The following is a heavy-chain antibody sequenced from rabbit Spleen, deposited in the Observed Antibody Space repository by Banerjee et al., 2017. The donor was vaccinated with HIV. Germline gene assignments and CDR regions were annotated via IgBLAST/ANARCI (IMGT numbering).Heavy chain of an antibody. CDR3: ARDLTDAIGWNFGW. Sequence: QEQLVESGGGLVQPGGSLKLSCKASGFDLSSYGVSWVRPAPGKGLEWIVYIDPLFGTTYYANWVNGRFTSASHNAQNTLYLQVTSLTAADTATYFCARDLTDAIGWNFGWWGQGTLVTV. V-gene: IGHV1S47*01. CDR1: GFDLSSYG. CDR2: IDPLFGTT. D-gene: IGHD4-1*01. J-gene: IGHJ4*01.